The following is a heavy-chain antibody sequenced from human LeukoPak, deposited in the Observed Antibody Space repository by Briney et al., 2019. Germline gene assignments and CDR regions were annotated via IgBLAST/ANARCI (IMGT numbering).Heavy chain of an antibody. CDR3: ARGLGHYDFWSGPGPHYMDV. CDR1: GYTFTSYA. D-gene: IGHD3-3*01. J-gene: IGHJ6*03. CDR2: ISAYNGNT. Sequence: ASVKVSCKASGYTFTSYAMNWVRQAPGQGLEWMGWISAYNGNTNYAQKLQGRVTMTTDTSTSTAYMELRSLRSDDTAVYYCARGLGHYDFWSGPGPHYMDVWGKGTTVTVSS. V-gene: IGHV1-18*01.